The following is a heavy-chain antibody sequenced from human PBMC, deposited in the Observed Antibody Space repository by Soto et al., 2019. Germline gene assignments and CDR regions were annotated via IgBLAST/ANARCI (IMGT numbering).Heavy chain of an antibody. J-gene: IGHJ6*02. CDR1: GFTFSSYV. D-gene: IGHD2-8*01. V-gene: IGHV3-23*01. CDR3: AKVGGGVADYYGRDV. CDR2: ISGSAVIT. Sequence: PGGSLRLSCAASGFTFSSYVMSWVRQAPGKGLEWVSSISGSAVITHYADSVKGRFTISRDNSKNTVDLQMNSLRVEDTAVYYCAKVGGGVADYYGRDVWGQGTTVTVSS.